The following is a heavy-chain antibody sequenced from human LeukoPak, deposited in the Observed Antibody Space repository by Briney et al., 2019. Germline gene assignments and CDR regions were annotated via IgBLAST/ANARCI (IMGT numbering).Heavy chain of an antibody. D-gene: IGHD6-19*01. J-gene: IGHJ6*02. Sequence: GGSLRLSCAASGFTFSSYVMHWVRQATGKGLEWVSAIGTAGDTYYPGSVKGRFTISRENAKNSLYLQMNSLRAGDTAVYYCARGLRSGIAVAGSGMDVWGQGTTVTVSS. CDR3: ARGLRSGIAVAGSGMDV. CDR2: IGTAGDT. CDR1: GFTFSSYV. V-gene: IGHV3-13*01.